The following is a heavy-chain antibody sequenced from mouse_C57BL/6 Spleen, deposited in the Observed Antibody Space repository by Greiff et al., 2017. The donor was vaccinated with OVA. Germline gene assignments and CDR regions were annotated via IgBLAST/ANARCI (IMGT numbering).Heavy chain of an antibody. CDR3: ARHYGSSYAMDY. CDR2: ISGGGGNT. CDR1: GFTFSSYT. V-gene: IGHV5-9*01. J-gene: IGHJ4*01. D-gene: IGHD1-1*01. Sequence: EVHLVESGGGLVKPGGSLKLSCAASGFTFSSYTMSWVRQTPEKRLEWVATISGGGGNTYYPDSVKGRFTISRDNAKNTLYLQMSSLRSEDTALYYCARHYGSSYAMDYWGQGTSVTVSS.